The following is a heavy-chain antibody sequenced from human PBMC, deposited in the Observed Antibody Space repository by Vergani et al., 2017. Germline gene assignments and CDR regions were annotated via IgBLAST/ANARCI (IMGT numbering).Heavy chain of an antibody. CDR3: AKANPRNSGYYYLYYYHSMDV. D-gene: IGHD5-12*01. V-gene: IGHV3-23*01. CDR2: ISGSVGSK. J-gene: IGHJ6*02. Sequence: EVQLLESGGGVVQPGGSLRLFCAVSGFTLNHYDVNWVRQAPGKGLEWVSGISGSVGSKDYAGSVKGRFTISRDSSKNTLYLQMNSLSAGDTAVYYCAKANPRNSGYYYLYYYHSMDVWGHGTTVTVSS. CDR1: GFTLNHYD.